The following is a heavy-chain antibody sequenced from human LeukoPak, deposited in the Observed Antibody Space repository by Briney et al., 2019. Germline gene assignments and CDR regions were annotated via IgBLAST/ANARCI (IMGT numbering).Heavy chain of an antibody. J-gene: IGHJ3*02. D-gene: IGHD3-3*01. V-gene: IGHV1-69*05. CDR1: GGTFSSYA. CDR2: IIPIFGTA. Sequence: SVKVSCKASGGTFSSYAISWVRQAPGQGLEWMGGIIPIFGTANYAQKFQGRVTITTDESTSTAYMELSSLRSEDTAVYYCAGAIFGVVIPTDDAFDIWGQGTMVTVSS. CDR3: AGAIFGVVIPTDDAFDI.